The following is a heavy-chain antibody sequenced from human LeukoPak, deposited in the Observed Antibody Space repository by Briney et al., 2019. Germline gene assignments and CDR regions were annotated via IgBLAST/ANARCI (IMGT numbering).Heavy chain of an antibody. Sequence: GGSLRLSCAASGFTFSNYGMHWVRQAPGRGLEWVSSISSSSSYIYYADSVKGRFTISRDNAKNSLYLQMNSLRAEDTAVYYCARAETTVTTWPYYFDYWGQGTLVTVSS. D-gene: IGHD4-11*01. CDR1: GFTFSNYG. CDR3: ARAETTVTTWPYYFDY. CDR2: ISSSSSYI. J-gene: IGHJ4*02. V-gene: IGHV3-21*01.